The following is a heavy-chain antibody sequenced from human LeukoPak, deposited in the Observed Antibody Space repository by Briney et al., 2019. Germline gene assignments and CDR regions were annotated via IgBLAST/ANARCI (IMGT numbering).Heavy chain of an antibody. V-gene: IGHV3-23*01. Sequence: GGSLRLSCAVSGFTFSSYAMSWVRQARGKGLEWVSVISGTSGSTYYAGSVKGRFTISRDNSKNTLYLQMSSLRGEDTAVYYCAKADAARGVTLKSTIDYWGQGTLVTVSS. CDR3: AKADAARGVTLKSTIDY. CDR1: GFTFSSYA. CDR2: ISGTSGST. J-gene: IGHJ4*02. D-gene: IGHD2-21*02.